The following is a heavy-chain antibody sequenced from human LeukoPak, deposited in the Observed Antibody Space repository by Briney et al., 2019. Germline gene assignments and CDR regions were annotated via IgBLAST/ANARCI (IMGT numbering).Heavy chain of an antibody. CDR3: ARVTQGATTENYYYYYMDV. V-gene: IGHV3-21*01. D-gene: IGHD4-11*01. CDR2: ITSRGTHI. J-gene: IGHJ6*03. Sequence: GGSLRLSCAASGFAFNSYTIKWVRQAPGKGLEWVSAITSRGTHIYNADSVKGRFTISRDNAENSAYLQMSSLRAEDTAVYYCARVTQGATTENYYYYYMDVWGKGTTVTVSS. CDR1: GFAFNSYT.